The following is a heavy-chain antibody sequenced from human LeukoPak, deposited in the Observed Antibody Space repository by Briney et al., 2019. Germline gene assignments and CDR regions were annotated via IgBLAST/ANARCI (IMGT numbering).Heavy chain of an antibody. CDR1: GYTFTSYG. J-gene: IGHJ4*02. CDR2: ISAYNGNT. Sequence: ASVKVSCKASGYTFTSYGISWVRQAPGQGLEWMGWISAYNGNTNYAQKLQGRVTMTTDTSTSTAYMELSSLRSEDTAVYYCAKTPMYSSGWGFDYWGQGTLVTVSS. V-gene: IGHV1-18*01. D-gene: IGHD6-19*01. CDR3: AKTPMYSSGWGFDY.